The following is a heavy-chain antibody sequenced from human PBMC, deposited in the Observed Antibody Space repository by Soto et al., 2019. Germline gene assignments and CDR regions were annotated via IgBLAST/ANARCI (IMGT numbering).Heavy chain of an antibody. D-gene: IGHD6-19*01. CDR2: IYYSGST. J-gene: IGHJ5*02. CDR3: AREGYSSGWYYNWFDP. V-gene: IGHV4-61*01. Sequence: SETLSLTCTVSGGSVSSGSYYWSWIRQPAGKGLEWIGYIYYSGSTNYNPSLKSRVTISVDTSKNQFSLKLSSVTAADTAVYYCAREGYSSGWYYNWFDPWGQGTLVTVSS. CDR1: GGSVSSGSYY.